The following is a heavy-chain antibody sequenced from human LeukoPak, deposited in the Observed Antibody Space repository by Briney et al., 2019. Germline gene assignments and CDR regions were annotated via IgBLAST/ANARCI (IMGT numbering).Heavy chain of an antibody. CDR3: ARTHGGRGDYERVWFDP. V-gene: IGHV1-69*06. CDR1: GGTFSSYA. Sequence: SVKVSCKASGGTFSSYAISWVRQAPGQGLEWMGRIIPIFGTANYAQKFQGRVTITADKSTSTAYMELSSLRSEDTAVYYCARTHGGRGDYERVWFDPWGQGTLVTVSS. D-gene: IGHD4-17*01. CDR2: IIPIFGTA. J-gene: IGHJ5*02.